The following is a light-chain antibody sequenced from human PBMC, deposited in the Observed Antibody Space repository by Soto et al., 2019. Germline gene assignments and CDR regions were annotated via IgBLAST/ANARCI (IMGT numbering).Light chain of an antibody. V-gene: IGLV2-8*01. Sequence: QSALTQPPSASGSPGQSVTISCTGTSSDVGGYNFVSWYQQHPGKAPKLMIYEVSKRPSGVPDRFSGSKSGNTASLTVSGLQAEDEADYYCSSYAGSSNVXGTGTTVTV. J-gene: IGLJ1*01. CDR3: SSYAGSSNV. CDR2: EVS. CDR1: SSDVGGYNF.